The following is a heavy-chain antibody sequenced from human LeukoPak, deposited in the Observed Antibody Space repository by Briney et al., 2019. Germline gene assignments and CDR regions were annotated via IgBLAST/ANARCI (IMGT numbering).Heavy chain of an antibody. V-gene: IGHV3-30*02. J-gene: IGHJ4*02. Sequence: GGSLRLSCAASGFTFSSYAMHWVRQAPGKGLEWVAFIRYDGSNKYYADSVKGRFTISRDNSKNTLYLQMNSLRAEDTAVYYCAKASLSGSYYGGGLFWGQGTLVTVSS. CDR1: GFTFSSYA. CDR2: IRYDGSNK. D-gene: IGHD1-26*01. CDR3: AKASLSGSYYGGGLF.